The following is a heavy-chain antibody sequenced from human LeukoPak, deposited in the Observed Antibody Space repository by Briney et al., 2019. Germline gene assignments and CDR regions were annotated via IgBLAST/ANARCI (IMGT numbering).Heavy chain of an antibody. CDR3: ARDGVADYYGSGSYFKWFDP. D-gene: IGHD3-10*01. V-gene: IGHV3-33*01. CDR2: IWFDGSNK. Sequence: GGSLRLSCAASGFTFSRYGIHWVRQAPGKGLEWVAVIWFDGSNKYYADSVKGRFTISRDNSKNTLYLQMNSLRAEDTAMYYCARDGVADYYGSGSYFKWFDPWGQGTLVTVSS. CDR1: GFTFSRYG. J-gene: IGHJ5*02.